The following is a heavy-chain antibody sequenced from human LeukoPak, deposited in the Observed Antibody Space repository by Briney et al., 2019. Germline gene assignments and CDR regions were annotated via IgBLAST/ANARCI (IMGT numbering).Heavy chain of an antibody. CDR3: ARVSVTTFNWFDP. V-gene: IGHV1-69*04. J-gene: IGHJ5*02. CDR2: IIPILGIA. CDR1: GGTFSSYA. D-gene: IGHD2/OR15-2a*01. Sequence: SVKVSCKASGGTFSSYAISWVRQAPGQGLEWMGRIIPILGIANYAQKFQGRVTVTADKSTSTAYMELSSLRSEDTAVYYCARVSVTTFNWFDPWGQGTLVTVSS.